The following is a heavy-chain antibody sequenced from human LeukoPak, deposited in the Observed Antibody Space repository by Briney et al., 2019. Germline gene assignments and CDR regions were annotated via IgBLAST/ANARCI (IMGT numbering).Heavy chain of an antibody. V-gene: IGHV3-33*01. CDR3: ARDRGSGWFEDYYYYGMDV. CDR1: GSTFSSYG. D-gene: IGHD6-19*01. Sequence: GGSLRLSCAASGSTFSSYGMHWVRQAPGKGLEWVAVIWYDGSNKYYADSVKGRFTISRDNSKNTLYLQMNSLRAEDTAVYYCARDRGSGWFEDYYYYGMDVWGQGTTVTVSS. CDR2: IWYDGSNK. J-gene: IGHJ6*02.